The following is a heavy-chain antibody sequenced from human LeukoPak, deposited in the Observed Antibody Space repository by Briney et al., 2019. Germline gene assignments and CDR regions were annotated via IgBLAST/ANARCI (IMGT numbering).Heavy chain of an antibody. Sequence: SRTLSLTCVISGDSVSSNRAARDWIRQSPSRGLEWLGRTYYRSNWYNHYAVSVKSRITINPDTSKNLFSLQLNSVTPEDTAVYYCAKLTAAGLYGVGAFDLWGQGTMVTVSS. J-gene: IGHJ3*01. V-gene: IGHV6-1*01. CDR2: TYYRSNWYN. CDR1: GDSVSSNRAA. D-gene: IGHD6-13*01. CDR3: AKLTAAGLYGVGAFDL.